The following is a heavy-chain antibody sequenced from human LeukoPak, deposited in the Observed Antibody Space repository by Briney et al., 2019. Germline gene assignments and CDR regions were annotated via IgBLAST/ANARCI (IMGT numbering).Heavy chain of an antibody. J-gene: IGHJ4*02. CDR3: AREGGYNWNSPDGY. Sequence: GGSLRLSCAASGFTFSSYAMHWVRQAPGKGLEWVAVISYDGSNKYYADSVKGRFTISRDNSKNTLYLQMNSLRAEDTAVYYCAREGGYNWNSPDGYWGQGTLVTVSS. V-gene: IGHV3-30-3*01. CDR1: GFTFSSYA. D-gene: IGHD1-7*01. CDR2: ISYDGSNK.